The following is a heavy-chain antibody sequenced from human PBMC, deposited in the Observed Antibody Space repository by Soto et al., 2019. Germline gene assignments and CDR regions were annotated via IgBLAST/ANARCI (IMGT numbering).Heavy chain of an antibody. CDR3: AKDVWGKQLARYYGMDV. J-gene: IGHJ6*04. V-gene: IGHV3-9*01. CDR1: GFTFDDYA. D-gene: IGHD6-6*01. CDR2: ISWNSGSI. Sequence: EVQLVESGGGLVQPGRSLRLSCAASGFTFDDYAMHWVRQAPGKGLEWVSGISWNSGSIGYADSVKGRFTISRDNAKNSLYLQMNSQRAEDEALNYCAKDVWGKQLARYYGMDVWGRGT.